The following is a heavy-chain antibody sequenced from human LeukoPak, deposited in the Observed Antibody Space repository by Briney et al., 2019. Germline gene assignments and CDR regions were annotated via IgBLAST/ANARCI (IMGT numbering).Heavy chain of an antibody. CDR3: ARETDTAMVPPFDY. CDR1: GFTFSSYW. V-gene: IGHV3-7*01. D-gene: IGHD5-18*01. J-gene: IGHJ4*02. Sequence: GGSLRLSCAASGFTFSSYWVSWVRQAPGKGLEWVANIKQDGSEKYYVDSVKGRFTISRDNAKNSLYLQMNSLRAEDTAVYYCARETDTAMVPPFDYWGQGTLVTVSS. CDR2: IKQDGSEK.